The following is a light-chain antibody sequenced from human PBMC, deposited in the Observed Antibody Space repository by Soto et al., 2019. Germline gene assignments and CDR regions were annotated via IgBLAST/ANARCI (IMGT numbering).Light chain of an antibody. CDR2: DAS. Sequence: DIQMTQSPSTLSASVGDRVTITCRASQSISSWLAWYQQKPGKAPNLLISDASSLQSGVPSRLSGSGSGTEFTLTISSLQPDDFATYYCQQYNPYSPRTFGQGTKVEIK. CDR3: QQYNPYSPRT. J-gene: IGKJ1*01. V-gene: IGKV1-5*01. CDR1: QSISSW.